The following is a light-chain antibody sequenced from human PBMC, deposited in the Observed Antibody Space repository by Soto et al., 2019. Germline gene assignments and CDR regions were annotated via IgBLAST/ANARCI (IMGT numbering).Light chain of an antibody. CDR3: QQYGSSPRT. V-gene: IGKV3-20*01. Sequence: EIVLTQSPATLSLSPGERATLSCMASQSVSSYLAWYQQKPGQAPRLLIYGASKRATGIPDRFSGSGSGTDFTLTISRLEPEDFAVYCCQQYGSSPRTFGQGTKVDI. CDR2: GAS. J-gene: IGKJ1*01. CDR1: QSVSSY.